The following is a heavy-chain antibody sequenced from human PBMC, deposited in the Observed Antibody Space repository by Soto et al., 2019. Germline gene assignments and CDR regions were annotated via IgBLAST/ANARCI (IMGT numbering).Heavy chain of an antibody. J-gene: IGHJ4*02. V-gene: IGHV4-34*01. CDR2: INHSGST. CDR1: GGSFSGYY. CDR3: ARGPPYYYDSSGYYY. D-gene: IGHD3-22*01. Sequence: LSLTCAVYGGSFSGYYWSWIRQPPGKGLEWIGEINHSGSTNYNPSLKSRITISVDTSKNQFSLKLSSVTAADTAVYYCARGPPYYYDSSGYYYWGQGTLVTVSS.